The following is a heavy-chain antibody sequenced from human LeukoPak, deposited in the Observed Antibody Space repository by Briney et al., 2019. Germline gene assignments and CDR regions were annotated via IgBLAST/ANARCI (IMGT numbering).Heavy chain of an antibody. D-gene: IGHD5-24*01. CDR2: LYSDGRT. Sequence: GGSLRLSRAASGFTVSSNTMSWVRQAPGKGLELVSVLYSDGRTYYADSVKGRFTISRDNSKNTLFLQMNSLRAEDTAVYYCLLATINSGLFHYWGQGTLVTVSS. CDR3: LLATINSGLFHY. J-gene: IGHJ4*02. V-gene: IGHV3-53*01. CDR1: GFTVSSNT.